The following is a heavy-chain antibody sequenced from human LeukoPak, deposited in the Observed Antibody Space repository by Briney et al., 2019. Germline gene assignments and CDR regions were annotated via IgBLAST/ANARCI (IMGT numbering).Heavy chain of an antibody. CDR1: GSTFSSYA. D-gene: IGHD6-19*01. CDR2: ISYDGRNK. CDR3: AREAGMNAFDI. J-gene: IGHJ3*02. V-gene: IGHV3-30-3*01. Sequence: AGGSLRLSCAASGSTFSSYAMHWVRQAPGKGLEWVAVISYDGRNKYYADSVKGRFTISRDNSKNTLYLQMNSLRAEDTAVYYCAREAGMNAFDIWGQGTMVTVSS.